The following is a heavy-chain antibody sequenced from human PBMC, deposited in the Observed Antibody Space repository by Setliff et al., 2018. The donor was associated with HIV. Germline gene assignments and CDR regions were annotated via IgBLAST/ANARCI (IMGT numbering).Heavy chain of an antibody. CDR3: ARDGGVVVPAAMPAGGLARFDP. J-gene: IGHJ5*02. Sequence: ASVKVSCKASGYTFTGYYMHWVRQAPGQGLEWMEWINPNSGGTTYAQKFQGRVTMTRDTSISTAYMEVRRLRSADTAVYYCARDGGVVVPAAMPAGGLARFDPWGQGTLVTV. V-gene: IGHV1-2*02. D-gene: IGHD2-2*01. CDR1: GYTFTGYY. CDR2: INPNSGGT.